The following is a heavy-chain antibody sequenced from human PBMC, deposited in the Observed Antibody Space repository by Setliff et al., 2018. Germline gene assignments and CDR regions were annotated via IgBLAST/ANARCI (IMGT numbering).Heavy chain of an antibody. Sequence: LSLTCTVSGGSINSGVYYWGWIRQPPGKGLEWIGRIYHGGDTYYNASLKSRLTISIDTSKNQFSLNLRYVTAADTGLYYCARASSGWYSAYYYYMDVWGKGTTVTVSS. CDR2: IYHGGDT. V-gene: IGHV4-39*07. CDR3: ARASSGWYSAYYYYMDV. D-gene: IGHD6-19*01. J-gene: IGHJ6*03. CDR1: GGSINSGVYY.